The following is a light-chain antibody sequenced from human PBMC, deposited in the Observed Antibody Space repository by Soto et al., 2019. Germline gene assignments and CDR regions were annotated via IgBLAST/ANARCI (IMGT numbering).Light chain of an antibody. J-gene: IGKJ2*01. V-gene: IGKV3-15*01. CDR2: RAS. CDR3: QQYNNWPYT. Sequence: EIVMTQSPATLSVSPGGSATLSCRASQHVSSNFAWYRQKPGQAPTLLIYRASTRATGIPARFSGSGSGTESTLTISGLQSEYFAVYYCQQYNNWPYTFGQGTKLEIK. CDR1: QHVSSN.